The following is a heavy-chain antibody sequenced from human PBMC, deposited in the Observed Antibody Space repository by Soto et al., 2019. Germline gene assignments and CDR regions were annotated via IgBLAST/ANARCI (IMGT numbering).Heavy chain of an antibody. CDR3: ARVPRRGVTALAY. J-gene: IGHJ4*02. CDR2: IYYSGST. CDR1: GGSISSYY. D-gene: IGHD3-10*01. Sequence: QVQLQESGPGLVKPSETLSLTCTVSGGSISSYYWSWIRQPPGKGLEWIGYIYYSGSTNYNPSLTSRVTISVDTSKNQFSLKLNSVTAADTAVYYCARVPRRGVTALAYWGQGTLVTVSS. V-gene: IGHV4-59*01.